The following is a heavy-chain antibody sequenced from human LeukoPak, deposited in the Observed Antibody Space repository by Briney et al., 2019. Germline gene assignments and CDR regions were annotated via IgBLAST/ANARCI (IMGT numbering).Heavy chain of an antibody. CDR3: ARDYESSGRLSYMDV. V-gene: IGHV4-4*07. Sequence: SETLSLTCTVSGGPISSYYWSWVRQPAGKGLEWIGRIYTSGTTNYNPSLRSRVTLSVDTSKNQVFLNLSCVTAADTAVYFCARDYESSGRLSYMDVWGKGTPVTVSS. CDR1: GGPISSYY. D-gene: IGHD3-10*01. J-gene: IGHJ6*03. CDR2: IYTSGTT.